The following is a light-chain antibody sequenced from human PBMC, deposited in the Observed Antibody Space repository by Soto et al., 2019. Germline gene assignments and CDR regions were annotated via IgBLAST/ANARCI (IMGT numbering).Light chain of an antibody. V-gene: IGLV2-14*01. CDR3: SSYTNSSTYV. J-gene: IGLJ1*01. CDR1: SIDVGGYNY. Sequence: SVLTQPASVSGSPGHSITISCTGTSIDVGGYNYVSWYQQYPGKVPKLMIYEVSNRPSGVSNRFSGSKSGNTASLTISGLQAEDEADYYCSSYTNSSTYVFGTGTKVTVL. CDR2: EVS.